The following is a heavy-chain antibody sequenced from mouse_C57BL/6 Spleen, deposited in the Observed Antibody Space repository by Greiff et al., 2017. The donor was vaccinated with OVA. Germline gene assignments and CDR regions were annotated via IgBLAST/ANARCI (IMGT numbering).Heavy chain of an antibody. D-gene: IGHD1-3*01. CDR2: ISDGGSYT. CDR1: GFTFSSYA. V-gene: IGHV5-4*01. Sequence: EVQLVESGGVLVKPGGSLKLSCAASGFTFSSYAMSWVRQTPEKRLEWVATISDGGSYTYYPDNVKGRFTISRDNAKNNLYLQMSHLKSEDTAMYYCARDHQLTHFDYWGQGTTLTVSS. CDR3: ARDHQLTHFDY. J-gene: IGHJ2*01.